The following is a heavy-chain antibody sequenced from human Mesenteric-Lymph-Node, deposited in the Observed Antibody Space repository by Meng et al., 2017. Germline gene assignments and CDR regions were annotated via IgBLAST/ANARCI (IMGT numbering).Heavy chain of an antibody. D-gene: IGHD4-17*01. CDR3: ASLYGDSSVWYLDL. CDR1: GGSISSGNHY. Sequence: VQLHESGPGPGKPSQTLSLTCTVSGGSISSGNHYWSWIRQHPGKGLEYIGYIYYSGSTYYNPSLKSRVIISVDTSKNQFSLRLNSVTAADTAVYYCASLYGDSSVWYLDLWGRGTLVTVSS. J-gene: IGHJ2*01. V-gene: IGHV4-31*03. CDR2: IYYSGST.